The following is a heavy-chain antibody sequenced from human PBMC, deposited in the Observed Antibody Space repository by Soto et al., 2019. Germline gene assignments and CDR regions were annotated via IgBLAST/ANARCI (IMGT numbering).Heavy chain of an antibody. V-gene: IGHV4-34*01. CDR2: INHSGST. J-gene: IGHJ3*02. CDR3: ARELRHILVVTAVGDFDI. Sequence: PSDPLSLTCAVYGGPFSGYYWSRIRQPPGKGLEWIGEINHSGSTNYNPSLKSRVTISVDTSKNQFSLKLSSVTAADTAEYYCARELRHILVVTAVGDFDIWGQGTMVPISS. D-gene: IGHD2-21*02. CDR1: GGPFSGYY.